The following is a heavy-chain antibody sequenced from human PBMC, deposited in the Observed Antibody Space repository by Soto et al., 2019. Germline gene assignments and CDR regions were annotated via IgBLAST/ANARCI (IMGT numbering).Heavy chain of an antibody. J-gene: IGHJ4*02. CDR3: TRLDYDDSSGYYPIDS. V-gene: IGHV3-73*01. CDR1: GFTFSGSA. D-gene: IGHD3-22*01. CDR2: IRSKGNNYAT. Sequence: GGSLRLSCAASGFTFSGSAIHWVRQASGKGLEWVGRIRSKGNNYATTYIASVKGRFTISRDDSKKTAYLQMNSLKTEDTAVYYCTRLDYDDSSGYYPIDSWGQGTLVTVSS.